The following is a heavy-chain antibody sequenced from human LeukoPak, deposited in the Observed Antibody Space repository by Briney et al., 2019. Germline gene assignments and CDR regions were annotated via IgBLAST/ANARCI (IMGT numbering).Heavy chain of an antibody. V-gene: IGHV3-23*01. D-gene: IGHD6-13*01. J-gene: IGHJ6*03. Sequence: GGSLRLSCAASGFTFSIYAMSWVRQAPGKGLQWVSSITSSGDGTYYADSVKGRLTISRDNSENMLYLQMNSLRVEDTAVYFCAKDSLSSSWYEYYYYYYMDVWGKGTTVTVSS. CDR2: ITSSGDGT. CDR1: GFTFSIYA. CDR3: AKDSLSSSWYEYYYYYYMDV.